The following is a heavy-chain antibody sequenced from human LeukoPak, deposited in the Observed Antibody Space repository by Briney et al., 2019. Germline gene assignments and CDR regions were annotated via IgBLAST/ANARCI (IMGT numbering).Heavy chain of an antibody. V-gene: IGHV3-23*01. D-gene: IGHD1-26*01. CDR3: ARDSGSYSDAFDL. CDR2: IGSDNKP. CDR1: GFTFSAYA. J-gene: IGHJ3*01. Sequence: GGSLRLSCEASGFTFSAYAMTWVRQAPGKGLEWVSSIGSDNKPHYSESVKGRFAISRDKSKNTLFLQMNSLRADDTAVYYCARDSGSYSDAFDLWGQGTMVTVSS.